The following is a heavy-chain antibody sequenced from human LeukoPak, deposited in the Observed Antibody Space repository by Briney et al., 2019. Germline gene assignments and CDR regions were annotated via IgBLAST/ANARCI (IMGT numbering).Heavy chain of an antibody. CDR2: IYSSGST. J-gene: IGHJ4*02. CDR1: GGSISSYY. CDR3: ARGDDYGDWYFDY. Sequence: SETLSLTCSVSGGSISSYYWSWIRQPAGKGLEWIGRIYSSGSTNYNPSLKTRVTMSLDTSKNQFSLKLSSVTAADTAVYYCARGDDYGDWYFDYWGQGTLVTVSS. D-gene: IGHD4-17*01. V-gene: IGHV4-4*07.